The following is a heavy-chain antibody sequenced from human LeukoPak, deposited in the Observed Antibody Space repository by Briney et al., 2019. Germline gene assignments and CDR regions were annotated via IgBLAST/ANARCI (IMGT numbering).Heavy chain of an antibody. CDR1: GGSISSSSYY. V-gene: IGHV4-39*07. CDR3: ARGAIAGDLFDY. CDR2: IYYSGST. Sequence: SETLSLTCTVSGGSISSSSYYWGWIRQPPGKGLEWIGSIYYSGSTYYNPSLKSRVTISVDTSKNQLSLKLSSVTAADTAVYYCARGAIAGDLFDYWGQGTLVTVSS. J-gene: IGHJ4*02. D-gene: IGHD6-13*01.